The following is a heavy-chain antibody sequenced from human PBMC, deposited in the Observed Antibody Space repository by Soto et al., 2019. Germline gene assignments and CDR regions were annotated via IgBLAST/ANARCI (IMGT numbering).Heavy chain of an antibody. J-gene: IGHJ4*02. V-gene: IGHV1-46*01. CDR3: ARDGSIGCSSTSCPVPTDY. CDR1: GYTFTSYY. CDR2: INPSGGST. Sequence: ASVKVSCKASGYTFTSYYMHWVRQAPGQGLEWMGIINPSGGSTSYAQKFQGRVTMTGDTSTSTVYMELSSLRSEDTAVYYCARDGSIGCSSTSCPVPTDYWGQGTLVTVS. D-gene: IGHD2-2*01.